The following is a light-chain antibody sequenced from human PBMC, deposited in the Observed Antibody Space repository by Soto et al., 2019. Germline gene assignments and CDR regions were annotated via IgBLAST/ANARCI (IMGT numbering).Light chain of an antibody. V-gene: IGLV2-14*01. J-gene: IGLJ1*01. CDR2: EVT. CDR1: SSDIGSYRY. Sequence: QSVLTQPASVSGSPGQSITISCTGTSSDIGSYRYVSWYQQHPGKAPKLLISEVTHRPSGVSNRFSGSKSGNTASLTISGLQAEDEADYYCSSYTNTITLIVFGTGTKVTV. CDR3: SSYTNTITLIV.